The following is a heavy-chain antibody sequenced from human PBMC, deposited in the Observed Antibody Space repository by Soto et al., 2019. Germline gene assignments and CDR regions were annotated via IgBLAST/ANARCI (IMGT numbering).Heavy chain of an antibody. Sequence: GSLRLSCAISGFIFNDYWMTWVRQAPGKGLEWVANIKQDGSEKYYVDSVKGRFTISRDNAKYSLYLQMNSLRAEDTAVYYCVRCNSGSYWIPEYWGQGTLVTVSS. CDR2: IKQDGSEK. D-gene: IGHD1-26*01. J-gene: IGHJ4*02. CDR3: VRCNSGSYWIPEY. V-gene: IGHV3-7*03. CDR1: GFIFNDYW.